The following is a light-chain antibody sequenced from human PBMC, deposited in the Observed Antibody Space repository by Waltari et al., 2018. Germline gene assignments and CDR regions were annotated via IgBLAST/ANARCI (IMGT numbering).Light chain of an antibody. V-gene: IGLV8-61*01. CDR1: SGPVSTNHH. CDR3: VLYVGGGISM. CDR2: STN. Sequence: QTVVTQEPSFSVSPGGTVTLTRALSSGPVSTNHHPSWSQQTPGPPPRTLIYSTNIRSSGVPDRFSGSILGNKAALTITGAQADDESDYYCVLYVGGGISMFGGGARLTVL. J-gene: IGLJ3*02.